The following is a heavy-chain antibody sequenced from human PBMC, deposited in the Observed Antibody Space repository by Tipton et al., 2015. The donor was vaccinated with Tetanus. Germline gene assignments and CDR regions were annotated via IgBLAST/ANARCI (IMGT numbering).Heavy chain of an antibody. V-gene: IGHV4-59*01. CDR2: IYYSGST. CDR3: AGVSSSLGGENFDY. CDR1: GGSISSYY. J-gene: IGHJ4*02. Sequence: TLSLTCTVSGGSISSYYWSWIRQPPGKGLEWIGYIYYSGSTNYNPSLKSRVTISVDTSKNQFSLKLSSVTAADTAVYYCAGVSSSLGGENFDYWGQGTLVTVSS. D-gene: IGHD3-10*01.